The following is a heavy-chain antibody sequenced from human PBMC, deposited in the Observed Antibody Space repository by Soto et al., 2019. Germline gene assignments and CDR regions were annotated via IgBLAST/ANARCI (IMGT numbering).Heavy chain of an antibody. CDR3: AHIGRWVDTFGI. V-gene: IGHV2-5*02. Sequence: QITLKESGPTLVKPTQTLTLTCTFSGFSLSTSGVAVGWIRQPPGKALEWLAGIYWDDDKRYNPSLNSRLTITKDTAKNQVVLTMTNMDPVDTATYYCAHIGRWVDTFGIWGQGTMVTVSS. CDR2: IYWDDDK. CDR1: GFSLSTSGVA. J-gene: IGHJ3*02.